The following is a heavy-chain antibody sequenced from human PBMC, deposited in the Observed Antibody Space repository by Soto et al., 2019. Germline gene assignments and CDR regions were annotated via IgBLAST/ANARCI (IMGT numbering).Heavy chain of an antibody. V-gene: IGHV3-53*01. CDR1: RFTVSSKY. CDR2: IWSAGLI. CDR3: AREAPMDV. J-gene: IGHJ6*02. Sequence: GSLRLSCAASRFTVSSKYMIWVRQAPGKGLEWVSVIWSAGLIYYADSVRGRFTISRDISKNILYLEMTSLRADDTAVYYCAREAPMDVWGQGTTVTVSS.